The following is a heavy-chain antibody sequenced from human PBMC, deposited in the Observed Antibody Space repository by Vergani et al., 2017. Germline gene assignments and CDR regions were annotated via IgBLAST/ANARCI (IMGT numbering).Heavy chain of an antibody. CDR1: GGSFSDYY. D-gene: IGHD5-24*01. V-gene: IGHV4-34*01. J-gene: IGHJ4*02. Sequence: QVQLQQWGAGLLKPSETLSLTCAVYGGSFSDYYWTWIRQPPGKGLEWIGEINHSGSTNYNPFLKSRVTISVDTSKNQFSLKLRSVTAADTAVCYCARGRRGGGYFDYWGQGTLVTVSS. CDR2: INHSGST. CDR3: ARGRRGGGYFDY.